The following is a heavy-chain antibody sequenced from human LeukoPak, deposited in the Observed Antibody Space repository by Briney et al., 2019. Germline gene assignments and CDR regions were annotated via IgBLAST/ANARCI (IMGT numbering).Heavy chain of an antibody. D-gene: IGHD2-21*01. Sequence: SETLSLTCTVSGGSITIADYWWAWIRQPPGKGLEWTASIYYGGSTHYNPALKSRVYISVDTPKSQFSLKLSSVTAADTAVYYCARQIGRGLWAFDYWGQGTPVTVSS. J-gene: IGHJ4*02. CDR1: GGSITIADYW. V-gene: IGHV4-39*01. CDR3: ARQIGRGLWAFDY. CDR2: IYYGGST.